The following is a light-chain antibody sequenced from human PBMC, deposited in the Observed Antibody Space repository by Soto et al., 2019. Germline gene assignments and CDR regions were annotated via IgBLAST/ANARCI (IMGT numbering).Light chain of an antibody. J-gene: IGLJ1*01. CDR2: DVT. V-gene: IGLV2-11*01. CDR1: SSDVGGYDY. CDR3: CSYAGTYTNYV. Sequence: QSVLTQPRSVSGSPGQPVTISCRGTSSDVGGYDYVSWYQQHPGKAPKLVIYDVTKRPSGVPDRLSGSKSGNTASLTISGLQAEDEADYYCCSYAGTYTNYVFGTGTKVTVL.